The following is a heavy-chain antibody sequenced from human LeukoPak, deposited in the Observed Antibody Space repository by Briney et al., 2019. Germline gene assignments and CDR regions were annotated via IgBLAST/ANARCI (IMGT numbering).Heavy chain of an antibody. D-gene: IGHD2-8*01. CDR1: GFTFSNYT. CDR2: ISSSRSYI. Sequence: GGSLRLSCAASGFTFSNYTMNWVRQAPGKGLEWVSSISSSRSYIFYADSVKGRFTVSRDNAKNSLYLQMNSLRAEDTAIYYCARDYQNGYSTNWYHLAQIDYWGQGTLVTVSS. V-gene: IGHV3-21*01. J-gene: IGHJ4*02. CDR3: ARDYQNGYSTNWYHLAQIDY.